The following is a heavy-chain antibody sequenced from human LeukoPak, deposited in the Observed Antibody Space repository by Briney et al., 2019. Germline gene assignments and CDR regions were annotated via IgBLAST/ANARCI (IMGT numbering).Heavy chain of an antibody. Sequence: SQTLSPTCAVSGGSISSGGYYWSWIRQHPGKGLEWIGYICYSGSTYYNPSLKSRVTISVDTSKNQFSLKLSSVTAADTAVYYCARAGGFFSPFGYWGQGTLVTVSS. CDR3: ARAGGFFSPFGY. J-gene: IGHJ4*02. CDR1: GGSISSGGYY. V-gene: IGHV4-31*11. CDR2: ICYSGST. D-gene: IGHD3-16*01.